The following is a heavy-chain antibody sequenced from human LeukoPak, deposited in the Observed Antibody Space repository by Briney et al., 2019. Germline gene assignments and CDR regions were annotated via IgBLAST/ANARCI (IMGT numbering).Heavy chain of an antibody. J-gene: IGHJ4*02. CDR2: INHSGST. D-gene: IGHD1-26*01. CDR1: GGSFSGYY. CDR3: ARGLRSGSYLGY. V-gene: IGHV4-34*01. Sequence: SETPSLTCAVYGGSFSGYYWSWIRQPPGKGLEWIGEINHSGSTNYNPSLKSRVTISVDTSKNQFSLKLSSVTAADTAVYYCARGLRSGSYLGYWGQGTLVTVSS.